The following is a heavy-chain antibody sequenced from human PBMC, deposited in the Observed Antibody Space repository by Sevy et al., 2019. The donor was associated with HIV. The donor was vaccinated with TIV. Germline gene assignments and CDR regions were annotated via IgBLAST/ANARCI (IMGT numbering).Heavy chain of an antibody. V-gene: IGHV1-24*01. CDR2: FDPEDGET. CDR1: GYTLTELS. CDR3: ATDLPTYYYGSGSLTGP. Sequence: ASVKVSCKVSGYTLTELSMHWVRQAPGKGLEWMGGFDPEDGETIYAQKFQGRVTMTEDTSTDTAYMELSSLRSEDTAEYYCATDLPTYYYGSGSLTGPWGQGTLVTVSS. D-gene: IGHD3-10*01. J-gene: IGHJ5*02.